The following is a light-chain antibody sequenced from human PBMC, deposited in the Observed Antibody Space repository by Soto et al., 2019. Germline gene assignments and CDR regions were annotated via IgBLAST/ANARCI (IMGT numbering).Light chain of an antibody. CDR3: SSYTSTTLV. J-gene: IGLJ2*01. CDR2: GVS. Sequence: QSVLTQPASVSGSPGQSITISCTGTSSDVGGSNHVSWYQQHPGKAPKLMIYGVSNRPSGISNRVSGSKSGNTASLTIPGLQAEDEADYYCSSYTSTTLVFGGGTKLTVL. V-gene: IGLV2-14*01. CDR1: SSDVGGSNH.